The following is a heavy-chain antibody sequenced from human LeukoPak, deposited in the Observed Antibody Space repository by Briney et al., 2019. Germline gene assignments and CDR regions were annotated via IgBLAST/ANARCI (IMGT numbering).Heavy chain of an antibody. Sequence: ASVNVSCMASGYTFTGYYMHWVRQAPGQGLEWMGWINPNSGGTNYAQNFQGRVTVTRDTSISTAYMELSRLRSDDTAVYYCARDYCSGGSCLDYWGQGTLVTVSS. CDR3: ARDYCSGGSCLDY. CDR2: INPNSGGT. V-gene: IGHV1-2*02. D-gene: IGHD2-15*01. J-gene: IGHJ4*02. CDR1: GYTFTGYY.